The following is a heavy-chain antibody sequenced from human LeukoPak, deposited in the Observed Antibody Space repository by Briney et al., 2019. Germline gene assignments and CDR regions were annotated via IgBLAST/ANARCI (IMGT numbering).Heavy chain of an antibody. J-gene: IGHJ4*02. V-gene: IGHV3-53*01. CDR3: ATGRGDY. CDR1: GFTVSSNC. CDR2: IHSGGMT. Sequence: GGSLRLSCAASGFTVSSNCMSWVRQAPGKGLECVALIHSGGMTDYADSVKGRFIISRDDSKNTVYLQMISLRVEDTAVYYCATGRGDYWGQGTLVTVSS. D-gene: IGHD3-16*01.